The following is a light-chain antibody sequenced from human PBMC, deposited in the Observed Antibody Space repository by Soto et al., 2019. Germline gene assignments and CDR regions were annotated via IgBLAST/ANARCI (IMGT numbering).Light chain of an antibody. CDR1: QSVISSY. J-gene: IGKJ1*01. CDR2: RAS. V-gene: IGKV3-20*01. Sequence: EIVLTQSPGTLSLSPGERATLSCRASQSVISSYLAWYQQKPGQAPRLLIYRASSRATGIPDRFSGSGSGTDFTLTISRLEPEDFEVYYCQQYGSSPPEKTFGQGTKVEIK. CDR3: QQYGSSPPEKT.